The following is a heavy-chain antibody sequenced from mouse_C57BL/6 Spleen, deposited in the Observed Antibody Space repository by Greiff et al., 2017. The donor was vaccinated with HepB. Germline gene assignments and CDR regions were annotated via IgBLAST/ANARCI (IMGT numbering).Heavy chain of an antibody. CDR1: GFPITSGYY. CDR2: ITHSGET. J-gene: IGHJ1*03. CDR3: AGISNYDWYFDV. D-gene: IGHD2-5*01. V-gene: IGHV12-3*01. Sequence: VKLVESGPGLVKPSQSLFLTCSITGFPITSGYYWIWIRQSPGKPLEWMGYITHSGETFYNPSLQSPISITRETSKNQFFLQLNSVTTEDTAMYYCAGISNYDWYFDVWGTGTTVTVSS.